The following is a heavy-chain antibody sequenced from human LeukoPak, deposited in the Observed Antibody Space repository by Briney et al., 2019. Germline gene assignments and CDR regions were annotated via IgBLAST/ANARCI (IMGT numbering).Heavy chain of an antibody. J-gene: IGHJ4*02. CDR2: TYHSGST. V-gene: IGHV4-4*02. CDR1: GVSISSSNW. Sequence: SGTLSLTCTVSGVSISSSNWWTWVRQPPGEGLEWIGETYHSGSTNYNPSLMSRVTISVDKSKNQFSLKLTSVTAADTAVYYCARRTTVTNLFDYWGQGTLVTVSS. CDR3: ARRTTVTNLFDY. D-gene: IGHD4-17*01.